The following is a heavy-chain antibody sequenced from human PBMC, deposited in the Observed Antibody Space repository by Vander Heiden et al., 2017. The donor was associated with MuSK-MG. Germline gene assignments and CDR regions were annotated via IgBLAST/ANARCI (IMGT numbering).Heavy chain of an antibody. J-gene: IGHJ4*02. V-gene: IGHV3-66*01. CDR1: GFTVSSKY. CDR3: ATRPHGDDPIFDY. Sequence: EVQLVESGGGLVLPGGSLRPSCAASGFTVSSKYMSWVRQAPGKGLEWVSVIYGGGSTYYADSVKGRFTISRDNSKNTLYLQMNSLRAEDTAVYYCATRPHGDDPIFDYWGQGTLVTVSS. D-gene: IGHD4-17*01. CDR2: IYGGGST.